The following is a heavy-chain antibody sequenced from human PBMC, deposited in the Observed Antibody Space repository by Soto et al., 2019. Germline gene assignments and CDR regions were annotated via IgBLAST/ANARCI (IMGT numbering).Heavy chain of an antibody. Sequence: QVQLVQSGAEVKKPGSSVKVSCKASGGIFNNYAVSWVRQAPGQGLEWMGGIIPVFGTAYYAQKFQGRVTITADDSTGTAYMEPSSLRSEDTAVYDCATGWDDYYYRSGHAAGFWGQGTLVTVSS. V-gene: IGHV1-69*01. J-gene: IGHJ4*01. D-gene: IGHD3-22*01. CDR1: GGIFNNYA. CDR3: ATGWDDYYYRSGHAAGF. CDR2: IIPVFGTA.